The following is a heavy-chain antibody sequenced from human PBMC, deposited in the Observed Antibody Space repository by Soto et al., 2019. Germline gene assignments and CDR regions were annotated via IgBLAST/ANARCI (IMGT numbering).Heavy chain of an antibody. J-gene: IGHJ4*02. D-gene: IGHD3-16*01. Sequence: GGSLRLSCEASGFTFSSYSMNWVRQAPGKGLEWVAHISTSSDTTYYADSVKGRFSISRDNAKNSLYLQMNSLRDEDTAVYYCGRDPASYAYTCDFWGQGTLVTVSS. CDR1: GFTFSSYS. V-gene: IGHV3-48*02. CDR3: GRDPASYAYTCDF. CDR2: ISTSSDTT.